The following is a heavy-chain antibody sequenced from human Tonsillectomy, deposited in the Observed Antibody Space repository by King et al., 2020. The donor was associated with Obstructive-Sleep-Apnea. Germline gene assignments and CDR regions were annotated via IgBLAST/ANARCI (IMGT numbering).Heavy chain of an antibody. J-gene: IGHJ4*02. CDR3: AGAYGSGSYYNGNFDY. V-gene: IGHV3-21*01. CDR1: GFTFSSYS. D-gene: IGHD3-10*01. Sequence: VQLVESGGGLVKPGGSLRLSCAASGFTFSSYSMNLVRQAPGKGLEWGSSISSSSSYIYYADSVKGRFTISRDNAKNSLYLQMNSLRAEDTAVYYCAGAYGSGSYYNGNFDYWGQGTLVTVSS. CDR2: ISSSSSYI.